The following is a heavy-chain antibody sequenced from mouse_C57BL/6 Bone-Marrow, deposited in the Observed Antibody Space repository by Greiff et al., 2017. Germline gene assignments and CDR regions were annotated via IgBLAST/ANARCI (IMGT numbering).Heavy chain of an antibody. J-gene: IGHJ1*03. CDR2: IYPGSGNT. V-gene: IGHV1-76*01. CDR3: ARKAVATEYFDV. Sequence: QVQLQQSGAELVRPGASVKLSYKASGYTFTDYYINWVKQRPGQGLEWIARIYPGSGNTYYNEKFKGKATLTAEKSSSTAYMQLSSLTSEDSAVYFCARKAVATEYFDVWGTGTTVTVSS. D-gene: IGHD1-1*01. CDR1: GYTFTDYY.